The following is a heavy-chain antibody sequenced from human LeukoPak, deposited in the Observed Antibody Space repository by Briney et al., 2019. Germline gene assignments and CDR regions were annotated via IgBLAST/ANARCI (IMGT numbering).Heavy chain of an antibody. J-gene: IGHJ4*02. D-gene: IGHD6-13*01. V-gene: IGHV3-21*01. CDR3: ARDWAAAGTLLSGFDY. CDR2: ISSSSSYI. CDR1: GFTFSSYS. Sequence: GGSLRLSCAASGFTFSSYSMNWVRQAPGKGLEWDSSISSSSSYIYYADSVKGRFTISRDNAKNSLYLQMNSLRAEDTAVYYCARDWAAAGTLLSGFDYWGQGTLVTVSS.